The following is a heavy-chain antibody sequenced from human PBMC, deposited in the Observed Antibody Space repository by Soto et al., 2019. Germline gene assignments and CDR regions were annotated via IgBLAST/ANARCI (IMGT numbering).Heavy chain of an antibody. Sequence: PGGSLRLSCAASGFTFSSYAMSWVRQAPGKGLEWVSAISGSGGSTYYADSVKGRFTISRDNSQNTLYLQMNSLRAGDTAVYYCANLGHCTNGVCYTFSYYYYGMDVWCQGTTVTVSS. D-gene: IGHD2-8*01. J-gene: IGHJ6*02. CDR1: GFTFSSYA. CDR3: ANLGHCTNGVCYTFSYYYYGMDV. V-gene: IGHV3-23*01. CDR2: ISGSGGST.